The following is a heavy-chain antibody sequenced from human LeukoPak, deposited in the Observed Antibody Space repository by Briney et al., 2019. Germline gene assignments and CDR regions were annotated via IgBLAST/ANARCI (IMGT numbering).Heavy chain of an antibody. J-gene: IGHJ4*02. CDR2: IKQDGSDK. Sequence: PGGSLRLSCAASGFTFSAFWMSWVRQAPGKGLEWVANIKQDGSDKYYVESVKGRFTISRDNSKNTLYLQMNSLRAEDTAVYYCARDLGNWGWNDFWGQGTLVTVSS. V-gene: IGHV3-7*01. CDR3: ARDLGNWGWNDF. CDR1: GFTFSAFW. D-gene: IGHD7-27*01.